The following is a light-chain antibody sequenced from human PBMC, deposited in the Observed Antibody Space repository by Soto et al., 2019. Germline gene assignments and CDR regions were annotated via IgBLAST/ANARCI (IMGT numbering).Light chain of an antibody. CDR2: KAS. J-gene: IGKJ1*01. CDR1: QTISTW. CDR3: QQYNSYWT. Sequence: DIQMTQSPSTLSASVGDRVTITCRASQTISTWLAWYQQKPGRAPKLLIYKASSLESGVPSRLSGSAYGTEFPLTISSLQPDDFATYYCQQYNSYWTFGHGTKVDIK. V-gene: IGKV1-5*03.